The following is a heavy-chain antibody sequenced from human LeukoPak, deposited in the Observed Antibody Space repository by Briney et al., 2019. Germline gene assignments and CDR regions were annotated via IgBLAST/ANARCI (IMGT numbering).Heavy chain of an antibody. CDR1: KFTFSSYW. CDR3: ARAPHYSNYGPYYYGMDV. D-gene: IGHD4-11*01. CDR2: IKQDGSVQ. J-gene: IGHJ6*02. V-gene: IGHV3-7*01. Sequence: GGSLRLSCAASKFTFSSYWMSWVRQAPGKGLEWVANIKQDGSVQFYMDSLKGRFSVSRDNAENSLYLQMNSLRAEDTAVYYCARAPHYSNYGPYYYGMDVWGQGTTVIVSS.